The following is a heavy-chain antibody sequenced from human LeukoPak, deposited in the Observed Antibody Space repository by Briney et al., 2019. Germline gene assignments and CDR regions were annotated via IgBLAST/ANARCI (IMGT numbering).Heavy chain of an antibody. CDR3: ARRAYQLLYPDRYYYYYYMDV. J-gene: IGHJ6*03. D-gene: IGHD2-2*02. CDR1: GGTFSSYA. V-gene: IGHV1-69*05. CDR2: IIPIFGTA. Sequence: ASVKVSCKASGGTFSSYAISWVRQAPGQGLEWMGGIIPIFGTANYAQKFQGRVTITTDESTSTAYMELSSLRSEDTAVYYCARRAYQLLYPDRYYYYYYMDVWGKGTTVTVSS.